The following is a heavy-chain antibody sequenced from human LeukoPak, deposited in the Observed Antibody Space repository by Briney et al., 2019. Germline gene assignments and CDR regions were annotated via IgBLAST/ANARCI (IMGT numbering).Heavy chain of an antibody. CDR2: INTNTGNP. J-gene: IGHJ6*02. V-gene: IGHV7-4-1*02. Sequence: ASVKVSCKASGYTFTRYTVNWVRQAAGQGLEWMGWINTNTGNPTYVQGFTGRFVFSLDTSVSTAYLHISSLKAEDTAVYYRTRAYLDTSGDNYYYYGMDVWGQGTTVTVSS. CDR1: GYTFTRYT. CDR3: TRAYLDTSGDNYYYYGMDV. D-gene: IGHD3-22*01.